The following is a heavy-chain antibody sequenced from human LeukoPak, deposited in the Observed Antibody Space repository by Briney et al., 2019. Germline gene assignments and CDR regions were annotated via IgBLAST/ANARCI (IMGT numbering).Heavy chain of an antibody. CDR2: IYSGGST. Sequence: GSLRLSCAASGFTVSSNYMSWVRQAPGKGLEWVSVIYSGGSTYYADSVKGRFTISRDNSKNTLYLQMSSLRAEDTAVYYCARDFRVYYFDYWGQGTLVTVSS. J-gene: IGHJ4*02. CDR1: GFTVSSNY. V-gene: IGHV3-66*01. CDR3: ARDFRVYYFDY.